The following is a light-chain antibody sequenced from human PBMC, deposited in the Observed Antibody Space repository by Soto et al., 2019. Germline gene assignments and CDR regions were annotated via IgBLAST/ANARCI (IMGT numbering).Light chain of an antibody. CDR1: QSINSH. Sequence: DIQMPQSPSSLSASVGARVTITCRASQSINSHLNWYQQKPGKAPKLLIYAASSLQGGVPSRFSGSGSGTDFTLTISSLQPEAFATYYCQQSYSTPLTFGGGTRVAIK. J-gene: IGKJ4*01. CDR3: QQSYSTPLT. V-gene: IGKV1-39*01. CDR2: AAS.